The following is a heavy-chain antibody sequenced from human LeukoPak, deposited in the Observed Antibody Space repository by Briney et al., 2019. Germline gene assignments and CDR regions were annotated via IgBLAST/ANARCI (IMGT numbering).Heavy chain of an antibody. CDR3: ARSLDTAMVLSPSYFDS. Sequence: GGSLRLSCEVSGFSFSSYEMNWVRQAPGKGLEWVSYISRSATTISYADSVKGQFTISRDNAKNSLYLQMNSLRTEDTVVYYCARSLDTAMVLSPSYFDSWGQGTLVTVSS. CDR2: ISRSATTI. CDR1: GFSFSSYE. D-gene: IGHD5-18*01. J-gene: IGHJ4*02. V-gene: IGHV3-48*03.